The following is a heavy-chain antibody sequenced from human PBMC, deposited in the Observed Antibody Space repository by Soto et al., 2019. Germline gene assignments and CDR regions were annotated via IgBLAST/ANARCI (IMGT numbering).Heavy chain of an antibody. CDR1: GGTFSSFA. J-gene: IGHJ6*02. D-gene: IGHD2-21*01. CDR3: ARDRVMRGNAYYYGMDV. CDR2: IVPMFAAP. V-gene: IGHV1-69*12. Sequence: QVLLMQSGAEVKKPGSSVRVSCKTSGGTFSSFAISWVRLAPGQGLEWMGVIVPMFAAPTYAQKFQGRVSITADESTRTAYMELSRLRSDYTAVYYCARDRVMRGNAYYYGMDVWGQGTTVTVSS.